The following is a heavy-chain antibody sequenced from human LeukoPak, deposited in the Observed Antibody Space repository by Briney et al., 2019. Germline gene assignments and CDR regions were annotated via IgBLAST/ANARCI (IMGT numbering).Heavy chain of an antibody. CDR2: ISSSSSYI. V-gene: IGHV3-21*01. Sequence: GGSLRLSCAASGFTLSSCSMNWVRQAPGKGLEWVSSISSSSSYIYYADSVKGRFTISRDNAKNSLYLQMNSLRAEDTAVYYCASRGGFDPWGQGTLVTVSS. CDR1: GFTLSSCS. J-gene: IGHJ5*02. CDR3: ASRGGFDP.